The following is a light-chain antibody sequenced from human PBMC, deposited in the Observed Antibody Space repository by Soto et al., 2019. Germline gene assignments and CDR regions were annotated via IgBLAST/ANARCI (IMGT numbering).Light chain of an antibody. CDR1: QGISNY. CDR2: SAS. J-gene: IGKJ1*01. V-gene: IGKV1-27*01. CDR3: QKYNSAFRT. Sequence: DIQMTQSPSSLSASVGDRVTITCRASQGISNYLAWYQQKPGKVPKLLIYSASTLQSGVPSRFSGSGSGTDFNLTISSLQTEDVATYYCQKYNSAFRTFGLGTKVEIK.